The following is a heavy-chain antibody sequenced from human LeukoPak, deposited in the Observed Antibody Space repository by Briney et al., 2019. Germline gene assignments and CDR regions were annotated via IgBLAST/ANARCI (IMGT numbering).Heavy chain of an antibody. D-gene: IGHD3-22*01. V-gene: IGHV3-48*02. CDR1: GFTFSSYS. CDR3: ARDPPHQLYYYDSSGYWT. CDR2: ISSSSSTI. J-gene: IGHJ5*02. Sequence: GGSLRLLCAASGFTFSSYSMNWVRQAPGKGLEWVSYISSSSSTIYYADSVKGRFTISRDNAKNSLYLQMNSLRDEDTAVYYCARDPPHQLYYYDSSGYWTWGQGTLVTVSS.